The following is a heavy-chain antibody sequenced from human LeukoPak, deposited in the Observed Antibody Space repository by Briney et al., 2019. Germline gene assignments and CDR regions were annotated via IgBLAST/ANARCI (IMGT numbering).Heavy chain of an antibody. CDR2: ISYDGSNK. CDR3: AREGVAVAAPLDY. V-gene: IGHV3-30-3*01. D-gene: IGHD6-19*01. CDR1: GFTFSSYA. Sequence: GGSLRLSCAASGFTFSSYAMHWVRQAPGKGLEWVAVISYDGSNKYYADSVKGRFTISRDNSKNTLYLQMNSLGAEDTAVYYCAREGVAVAAPLDYWGQGTLVTVSS. J-gene: IGHJ4*02.